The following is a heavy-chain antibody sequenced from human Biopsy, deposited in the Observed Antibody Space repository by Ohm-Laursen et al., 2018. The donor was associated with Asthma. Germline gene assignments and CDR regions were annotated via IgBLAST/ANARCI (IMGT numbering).Heavy chain of an antibody. CDR2: IKHDGTEK. J-gene: IGHJ1*01. CDR3: ARTFHFWSSYHAEHYQL. D-gene: IGHD3-3*02. V-gene: IGHV3-7*01. CDR1: GFTFGDYW. Sequence: SLRLSCAASGFTFGDYWMSWVRQVPGKGLERVANIKHDGTEKNHVDSLKGRFTISRDNAKNSLYLQMNSLRAEDTAVYYCARTFHFWSSYHAEHYQLWGQGTLVTVSS.